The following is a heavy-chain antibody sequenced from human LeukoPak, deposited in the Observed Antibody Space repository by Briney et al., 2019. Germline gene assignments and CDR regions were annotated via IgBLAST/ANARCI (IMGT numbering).Heavy chain of an antibody. CDR3: ARQGTYDFWSGHHWFDP. J-gene: IGHJ5*02. D-gene: IGHD3-3*01. CDR1: GYSFTTYW. CDR2: IYPGDSDT. Sequence: GESLKISCKVSGYSFTTYWIGWVRQMPGKGLEWMGIIYPGDSDTRYSPSFQGQVTISADKSISTAYLQWSSLKASDTAMYYCARQGTYDFWSGHHWFDPWGQGTLVTVSS. V-gene: IGHV5-51*01.